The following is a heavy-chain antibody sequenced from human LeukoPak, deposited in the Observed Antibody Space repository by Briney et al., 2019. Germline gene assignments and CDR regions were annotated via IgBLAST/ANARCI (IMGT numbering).Heavy chain of an antibody. Sequence: ASVKVSCKASGYTFTSYDINWVRQATGQGLEWMGWMNPNSGNTGYAQKFQGRVTITRNTSISTAYMELSSLRSEDTAVYYCARSPRARPHFDYWGQGTLVTVSS. CDR3: ARSPRARPHFDY. J-gene: IGHJ4*02. V-gene: IGHV1-8*03. CDR1: GYTFTSYD. CDR2: MNPNSGNT.